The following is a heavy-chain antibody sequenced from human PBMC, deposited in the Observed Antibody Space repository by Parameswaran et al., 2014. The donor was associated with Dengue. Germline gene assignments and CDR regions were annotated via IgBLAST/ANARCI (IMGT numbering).Heavy chain of an antibody. CDR3: ARGAEITMVRGVIITAGSCFDY. V-gene: IGHV4-34*01. Sequence: VRQAPGKGLEWIGEINHSGSTNYNPSLKSRVTISVDTSKNQFSLKLSSVTAADTAVYYCARGAEITMVRGVIITAGSCFDYWGQGTLVTVSS. D-gene: IGHD3-10*01. CDR2: INHSGST. J-gene: IGHJ4*02.